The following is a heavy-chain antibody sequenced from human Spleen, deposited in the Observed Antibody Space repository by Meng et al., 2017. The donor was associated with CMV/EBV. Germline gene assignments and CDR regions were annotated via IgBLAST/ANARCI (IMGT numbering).Heavy chain of an antibody. CDR3: ARGVGTMVGGVIDY. J-gene: IGHJ4*02. Sequence: GESLKISCAASGFTFSSYSMNWVRQAPGKGLEWVSSISSSSSYIYYADSVKGRFTISRDNAKNSLYLQMNSLRAEYTAVYYCARGVGTMVGGVIDYWGQGTLVTVSS. CDR1: GFTFSSYS. D-gene: IGHD3-10*01. V-gene: IGHV3-21*01. CDR2: ISSSSSYI.